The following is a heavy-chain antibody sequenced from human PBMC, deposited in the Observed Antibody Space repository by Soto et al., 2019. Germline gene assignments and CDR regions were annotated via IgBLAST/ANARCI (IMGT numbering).Heavy chain of an antibody. Sequence: QVQLVESGGGVVQPGRSLRLSCAASGFTFSSYGMHWVRQAPGKGLEWVAVIWYDGSNKYYADSVKGRFTISRDNSKNTLYLQMNSLRAEDTAVYYCARDPVGNDILTGYYFDYWGQGTLVTVSS. D-gene: IGHD3-9*01. CDR1: GFTFSSYG. V-gene: IGHV3-33*01. CDR3: ARDPVGNDILTGYYFDY. CDR2: IWYDGSNK. J-gene: IGHJ4*02.